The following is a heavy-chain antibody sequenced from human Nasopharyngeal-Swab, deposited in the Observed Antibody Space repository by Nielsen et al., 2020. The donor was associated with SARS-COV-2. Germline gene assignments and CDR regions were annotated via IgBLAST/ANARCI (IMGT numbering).Heavy chain of an antibody. V-gene: IGHV4-59*08. J-gene: IGHJ4*02. D-gene: IGHD5/OR15-5a*01. CDR1: GGSMSNFH. CDR2: VYDSGST. CDR3: ARRLGLRAPFDY. Sequence: SETPSLTCTVSGGSMSNFHWSWIRLSPGKGLEWIGYVYDSGSTKYNPSLNSRVTISVDTSKTQFSLKVRSVTAADTAVYFCARRLGLRAPFDYWGQGTLVTVSS.